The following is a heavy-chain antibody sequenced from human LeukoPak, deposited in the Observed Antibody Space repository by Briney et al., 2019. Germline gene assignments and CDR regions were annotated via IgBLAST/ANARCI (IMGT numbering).Heavy chain of an antibody. CDR2: IYTSGST. J-gene: IGHJ3*01. D-gene: IGHD6-6*01. Sequence: SETLSLTCTVSGGSISSGSYYWSWIRQPAGKGLEWIGRIYTSGSTNYNPSLKSRVTISVDTSKNQFSLKLSSVTAADTAVYYCAKVYSSSSRDAFDVWGQGTMVTVSS. V-gene: IGHV4-61*02. CDR3: AKVYSSSSRDAFDV. CDR1: GGSISSGSYY.